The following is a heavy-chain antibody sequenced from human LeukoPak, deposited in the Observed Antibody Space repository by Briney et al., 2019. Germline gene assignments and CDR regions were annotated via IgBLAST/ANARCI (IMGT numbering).Heavy chain of an antibody. Sequence: SETLSLTCTVSGGSISYYYWSWIRQPPGRGLEWIGYVYYSGSTSYNPSLKSRVTISLDTSKHQFSLKLNSVTAADTAVYYCARHAYCGGDCFGGAFEIWGQGTMVTVSS. V-gene: IGHV4-59*08. CDR2: VYYSGST. CDR3: ARHAYCGGDCFGGAFEI. D-gene: IGHD2-21*02. J-gene: IGHJ3*02. CDR1: GGSISYYY.